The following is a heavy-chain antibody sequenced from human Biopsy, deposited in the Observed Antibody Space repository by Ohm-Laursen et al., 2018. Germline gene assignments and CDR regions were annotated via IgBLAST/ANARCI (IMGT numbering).Heavy chain of an antibody. V-gene: IGHV4-61*01. D-gene: IGHD6-19*01. CDR1: GDSLTSGPEN. CDR2: IYSGGNT. Sequence: SDTLSLTCTVSGDSLTSGPENWSWIRQSPSQGLEYIGFIYSGGNTNYNPSLQNRVTMSVDTSKNQFSLKLSSVIAADTAVYYCARGRRTSGWPYFANWGQGTLVIVSS. J-gene: IGHJ4*02. CDR3: ARGRRTSGWPYFAN.